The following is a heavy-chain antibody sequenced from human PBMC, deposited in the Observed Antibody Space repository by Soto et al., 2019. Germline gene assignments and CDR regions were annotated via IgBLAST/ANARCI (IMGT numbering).Heavy chain of an antibody. Sequence: GSGPTLVNPTQTLTLTCTFSGFSLSTSGMCVSWIRQPPGKALEWLALIDWDDDKYYSTSLKTRLTISKDTSKNQVVLTMTNMDPVDTATYYCARLYSSSSRAYYYYYGMDVWGQGTTVTVSS. V-gene: IGHV2-70*01. D-gene: IGHD6-6*01. CDR2: IDWDDDK. CDR1: GFSLSTSGMC. CDR3: ARLYSSSSRAYYYYYGMDV. J-gene: IGHJ6*02.